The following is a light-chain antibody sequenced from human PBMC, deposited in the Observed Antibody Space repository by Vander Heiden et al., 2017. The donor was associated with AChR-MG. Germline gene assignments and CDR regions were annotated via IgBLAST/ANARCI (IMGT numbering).Light chain of an antibody. CDR2: GND. V-gene: IGLV1-40*01. CDR1: SPHIGAGYN. Sequence: QSVLTQPPSVSGAPGQRVTLSCTGASPHIGAGYNVDWYQQLPGTAPKLIIYGNDKRPSGVPGRFSGSKSGASASLAISGVQVEDEGDYFCQSYDSSLSVLFGGGTKLTVL. J-gene: IGLJ2*01. CDR3: QSYDSSLSVL.